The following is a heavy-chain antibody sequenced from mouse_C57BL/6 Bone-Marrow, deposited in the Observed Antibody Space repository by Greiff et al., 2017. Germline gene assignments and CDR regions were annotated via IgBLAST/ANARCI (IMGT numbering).Heavy chain of an antibody. CDR3: ARSPVAYYSTGGYAMYY. CDR1: GYAFTNYL. J-gene: IGHJ4*01. CDR2: INPGSGGT. V-gene: IGHV1-54*01. Sequence: VQLQQSGAELVRPGTSVKVSCKASGYAFTNYLIEWVKQRPGQGLEWIGVINPGSGGTNYNEKFKGKATLTADKSSSTAYMQVSSLTSEDSAVYFCARSPVAYYSTGGYAMYYWGQGTSVTVSS. D-gene: IGHD2-5*01.